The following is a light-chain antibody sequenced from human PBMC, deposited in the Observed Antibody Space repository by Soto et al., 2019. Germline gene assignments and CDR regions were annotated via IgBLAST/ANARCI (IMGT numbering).Light chain of an antibody. J-gene: IGKJ1*01. Sequence: DIQMTQSPSTLSASVGDRVTITCRASQSISSWLAWYQQKPGKAPKLLIYDASSLESGVPSRFSGSGSGTEFTLTISSLQPDDFATYYCQQYRGTFGRGTKVDIK. CDR2: DAS. CDR3: QQYRGT. V-gene: IGKV1-5*01. CDR1: QSISSW.